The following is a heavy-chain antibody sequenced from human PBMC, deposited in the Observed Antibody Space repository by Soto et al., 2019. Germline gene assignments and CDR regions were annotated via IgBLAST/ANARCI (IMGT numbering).Heavy chain of an antibody. CDR1: GYSFTSNW. V-gene: IGHV5-10-1*01. J-gene: IGHJ4*01. CDR2: IDPRDSYT. Sequence: PGESLKISCKGSGYSFTSNWISCVRQMAGEGLEWVGRIDPRDSYTNYSPSLQGHVTISVDKSDNTSYLQWSSLKASDTAIYFCARSYCLPNRCYSGYFDYWGRGTLVTVSS. CDR3: ARSYCLPNRCYSGYFDY. D-gene: IGHD2-2*02.